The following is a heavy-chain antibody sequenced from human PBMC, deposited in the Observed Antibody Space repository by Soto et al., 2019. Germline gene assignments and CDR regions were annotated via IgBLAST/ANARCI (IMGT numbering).Heavy chain of an antibody. CDR1: GFTFINYA. D-gene: IGHD2-2*01. Sequence: EVQLLESGGSLVQPGGSLRITCVGSGFTFINYAMSWVRQTPGKGLEWVSGISGGGDRTFDADSVKGRFTISRDNSKNTVNLQMNSLRADDTAVYYCARKVLGSTSRPDWWYFDLWGRGTPVTVSS. CDR2: ISGGGDRT. J-gene: IGHJ2*01. V-gene: IGHV3-23*01. CDR3: ARKVLGSTSRPDWWYFDL.